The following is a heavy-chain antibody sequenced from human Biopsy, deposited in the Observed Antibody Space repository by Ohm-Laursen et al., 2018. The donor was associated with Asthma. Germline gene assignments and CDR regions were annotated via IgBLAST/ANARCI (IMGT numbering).Heavy chain of an antibody. CDR3: ARAVRNEQWLAPFDY. Sequence: SETLSLTWAVSYGSITSGGYYWTWIRQHPGKGLEWIGYIYYSGSTNYNPSLKSRVTISVDTSKNQFSLKLSSVTAADTAVYYCARAVRNEQWLAPFDYWGQGKPVTVSS. CDR2: IYYSGST. CDR1: YGSITSGGYY. V-gene: IGHV4-61*08. J-gene: IGHJ4*02. D-gene: IGHD6-19*01.